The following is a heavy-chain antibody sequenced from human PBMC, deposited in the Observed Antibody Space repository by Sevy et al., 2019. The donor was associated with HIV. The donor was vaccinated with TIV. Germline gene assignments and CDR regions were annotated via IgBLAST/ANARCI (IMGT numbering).Heavy chain of an antibody. V-gene: IGHV3-23*01. J-gene: IGHJ3*01. Sequence: QLGGSLRLSCVASGFTFSSYAMHWVRQAPGKGLEWVSAISNSGSDTKYAGSVKGRFTISRDNSKNTLYVQMNSLSAEDTAVYYCAKDRITVIGDAFDLWGQGTMVTVSS. CDR2: ISNSGSDT. CDR1: GFTFSSYA. CDR3: AKDRITVIGDAFDL. D-gene: IGHD4-17*01.